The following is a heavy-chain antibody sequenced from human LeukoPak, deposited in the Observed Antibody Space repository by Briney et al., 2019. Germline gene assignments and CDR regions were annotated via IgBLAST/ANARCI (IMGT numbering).Heavy chain of an antibody. J-gene: IGHJ6*02. CDR1: GFNFVNYG. Sequence: ASVKVSCKASGFNFVNYGFSWVRQAPGQGLEWMGWISAYSGVTNYAQNLQDRVTLTTDTSTNTAYMELGSLRYDDTAIYYCGRYGGGGSGWYSDRTMDVWGQGTTVIVSS. V-gene: IGHV1-18*01. CDR3: GRYGGGGSGWYSDRTMDV. D-gene: IGHD6-19*01. CDR2: ISAYSGVT.